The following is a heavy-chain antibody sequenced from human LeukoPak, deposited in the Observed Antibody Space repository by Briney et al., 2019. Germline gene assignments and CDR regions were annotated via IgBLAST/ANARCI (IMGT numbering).Heavy chain of an antibody. V-gene: IGHV4-61*10. J-gene: IGHJ4*02. CDR2: INHSGST. CDR3: ARGLYDYVWGSYRFPAHCLDY. CDR1: GGSISSGSYY. Sequence: SETLSLTCTVSGGSISSGSYYWSWIRQPAGKGLEWIGEINHSGSTNYNPSLKSRVTISVDTSKNQFSLKLSSVTAADTAVYYCARGLYDYVWGSYRFPAHCLDYWGQGTLVTVSS. D-gene: IGHD3-16*02.